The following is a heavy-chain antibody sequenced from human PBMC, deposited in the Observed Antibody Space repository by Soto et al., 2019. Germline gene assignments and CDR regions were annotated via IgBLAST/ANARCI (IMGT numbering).Heavy chain of an antibody. Sequence: SETLSLTCAVSGGSISSSNWWNWVRQSPGKGLEWIGEIYHTGSTNYNPSLESRMTISVDKSKNHFSLKLSSVTAADTAVYYCATRVGGTIDYWGQGTLVTVSS. J-gene: IGHJ4*02. CDR1: GGSISSSNW. D-gene: IGHD1-26*01. CDR3: ATRVGGTIDY. V-gene: IGHV4-4*02. CDR2: IYHTGST.